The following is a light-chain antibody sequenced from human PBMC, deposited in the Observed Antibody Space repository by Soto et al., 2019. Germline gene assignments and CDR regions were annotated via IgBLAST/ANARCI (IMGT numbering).Light chain of an antibody. CDR1: QSVSSY. J-gene: IGKJ5*01. CDR3: QQYNSYWVT. V-gene: IGKV3-15*01. Sequence: EIVLTQSPSPLSVSPRERAXLSCMASQSVSSYLAWYQQKPGQAPRLLIYGASTRATGIPARFSGSGSGTEFTLTISSLQSEDFAVYYCQQYNSYWVTFGQGTRLEI. CDR2: GAS.